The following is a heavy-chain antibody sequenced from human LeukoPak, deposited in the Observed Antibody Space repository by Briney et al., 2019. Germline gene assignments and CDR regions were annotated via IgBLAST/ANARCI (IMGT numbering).Heavy chain of an antibody. CDR2: INHSGST. CDR1: GGSFSGYY. D-gene: IGHD3-22*01. J-gene: IGHJ4*02. Sequence: PSETLSLTCAVYGGSFSGYYWSWIRQPPGKGLEWIGEINHSGSTNYNPSLKSRVTISVDTSKNQFSLKLSSVTAADTAVYYCARGVPHSYYDSSGYYSHRYYFDYWGQGTLVTVSS. CDR3: ARGVPHSYYDSSGYYSHRYYFDY. V-gene: IGHV4-34*01.